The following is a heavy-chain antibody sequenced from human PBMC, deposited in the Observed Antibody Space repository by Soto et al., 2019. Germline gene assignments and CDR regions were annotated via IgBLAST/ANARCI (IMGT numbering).Heavy chain of an antibody. CDR3: ARGASRQLLVHNYGMDV. V-gene: IGHV1-2*02. Sequence: QVQLVQSGAEVVKPGASVKVSCKASGYTFRDYYVHWVRQAPGQGLEWMGWINPNSAGTDYAQKFQGRVTMTKDTYITTAYMELSSLRSDDTAVYDCARGASRQLLVHNYGMDVWGQGTTVTVSS. CDR2: INPNSAGT. CDR1: GYTFRDYY. J-gene: IGHJ6*02. D-gene: IGHD6-19*01.